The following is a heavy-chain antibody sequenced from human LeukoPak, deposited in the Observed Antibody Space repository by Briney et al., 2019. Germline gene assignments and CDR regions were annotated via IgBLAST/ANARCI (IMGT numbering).Heavy chain of an antibody. V-gene: IGHV1-2*02. CDR3: ARAGYSYGNNWFDP. J-gene: IGHJ5*02. D-gene: IGHD5-18*01. CDR1: GYTFTGYY. CDR2: INPNSGGT. Sequence: GASVKVSCKASGYTFTGYYMHWVRQAPGQGLEWMGWINPNSGGTNYAQKFQGRVTMTRDTSISTAYMELSRLRSDDTAVYYCARAGYSYGNNWFDPWGQGTLVTVSS.